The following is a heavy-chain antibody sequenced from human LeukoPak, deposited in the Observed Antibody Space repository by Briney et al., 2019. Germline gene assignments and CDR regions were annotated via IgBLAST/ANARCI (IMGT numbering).Heavy chain of an antibody. J-gene: IGHJ4*02. V-gene: IGHV4-61*02. CDR3: ARVDSSASLDY. CDR2: VHTSGNP. CDR1: GASISSGSDY. Sequence: PSETLSLTCSVSGASISSGSDYWSWIRQPAGKALEWIGRVHTSGNPNYNPSLESRVSISVDTSKNQFSLKLSSVTAADTAVYYCARVDSSASLDYWGQGTLVTVSS. D-gene: IGHD6-6*01.